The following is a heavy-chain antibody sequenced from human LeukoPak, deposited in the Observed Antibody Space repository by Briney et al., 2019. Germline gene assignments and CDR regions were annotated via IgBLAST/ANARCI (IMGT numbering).Heavy chain of an antibody. Sequence: SETLSLTCTVSGVSIRSYYWSWIRQPPEKGLEWIGYIYYSGSTNYNPSLKSRVTISVDTSKNQFSLKLSSVTAADTAVYYCERALWYGSGKDYYYGMDVWGQGTTVTVSS. D-gene: IGHD3-10*01. CDR1: GVSIRSYY. J-gene: IGHJ6*02. V-gene: IGHV4-59*01. CDR3: ERALWYGSGKDYYYGMDV. CDR2: IYYSGST.